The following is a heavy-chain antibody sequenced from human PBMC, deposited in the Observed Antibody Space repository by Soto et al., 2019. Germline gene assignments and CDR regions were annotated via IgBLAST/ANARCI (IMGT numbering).Heavy chain of an antibody. V-gene: IGHV4-30-4*01. CDR1: GGSISSGDYY. D-gene: IGHD6-19*01. CDR3: ARDGQYSSGLGNY. Sequence: ASETLSLTCTVSGGSISSGDYYWSWIRQPPGKGLEWIGYIYYSGSTYYNPSLKSRVTISVDTSKNQFSLKLSSVTAADTAVYYCARDGQYSSGLGNYWGQGTLVTVSS. CDR2: IYYSGST. J-gene: IGHJ4*02.